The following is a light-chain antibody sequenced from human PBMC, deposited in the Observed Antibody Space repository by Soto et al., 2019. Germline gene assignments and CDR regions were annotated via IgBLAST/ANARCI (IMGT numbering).Light chain of an antibody. CDR1: SSDVGSYNR. J-gene: IGLJ2*01. Sequence: QSVLTQPPSVSGSPGQSVTISCTGTSSDVGSYNRVSWYQQPPGTAPKLMIYEVSYRPSGVPDRFSGSKSGNTASLTISGLQAEDEADYYCSLYTSSSTFRVFGGGTKLTVL. CDR3: SLYTSSSTFRV. CDR2: EVS. V-gene: IGLV2-18*01.